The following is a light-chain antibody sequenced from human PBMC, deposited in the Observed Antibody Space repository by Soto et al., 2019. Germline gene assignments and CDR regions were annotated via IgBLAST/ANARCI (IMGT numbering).Light chain of an antibody. Sequence: QSALTQPASVSGSPGQSITISCTGTSSDVGGYNYVSWYQQHPGKAPKLMIYDVSNRPSGVSNRFSGSKSGNTSSLTISGLQPEDEADYYCSSYTSSSIFGTGTKRTVL. CDR2: DVS. CDR3: SSYTSSSI. V-gene: IGLV2-14*01. J-gene: IGLJ1*01. CDR1: SSDVGGYNY.